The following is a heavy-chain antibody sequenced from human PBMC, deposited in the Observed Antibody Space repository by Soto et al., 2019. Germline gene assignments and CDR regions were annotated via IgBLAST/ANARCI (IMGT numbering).Heavy chain of an antibody. D-gene: IGHD5-18*01. J-gene: IGHJ5*02. Sequence: PGGSLRLSCAASGFTFGTYAMNWVRQAPGKGLEWVSSISGSGGNTYYTDSVKGRFTISXXXXXXSXYXQXXXLRAXDTAVYYCAKDRSVDTRDWFDPWGQGTLVTVSS. CDR1: GFTFGTYA. V-gene: IGHV3-23*01. CDR3: AKDRSVDTRDWFDP. CDR2: ISGSGGNT.